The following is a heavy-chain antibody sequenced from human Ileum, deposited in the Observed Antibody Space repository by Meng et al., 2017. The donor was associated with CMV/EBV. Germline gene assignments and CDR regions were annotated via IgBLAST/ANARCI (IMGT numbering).Heavy chain of an antibody. CDR2: INQYGST. V-gene: IGHV4-34*01. Sequence: VQIQQWGAGLLKPSETQPLTCSLGGSFSPYTWSCIRQAPGKGLEWIGEINQYGSTNFNTSVKSRVTISRDTSKNQFSLRLNSVTAADAAVYYCVTADHHAIKYWGQGTLVTVSS. J-gene: IGHJ4*02. CDR1: GSFSPYT. CDR3: VTADHHAIKY. D-gene: IGHD5-12*01.